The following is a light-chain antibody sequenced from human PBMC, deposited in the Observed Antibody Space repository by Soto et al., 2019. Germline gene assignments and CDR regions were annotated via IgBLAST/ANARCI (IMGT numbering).Light chain of an antibody. J-gene: IGLJ1*01. Sequence: QAVVTQEPSLTVSPGGTVTLTCGSSTGPVTNGHFPYWFQQKPCQAPRPLIYDTDNKHSWTPARFSASLLGDKAALTLSGALPEDEADYYCLLSYTGRLYVFGPGTKLTVL. CDR2: DTD. CDR3: LLSYTGRLYV. CDR1: TGPVTNGHF. V-gene: IGLV7-46*01.